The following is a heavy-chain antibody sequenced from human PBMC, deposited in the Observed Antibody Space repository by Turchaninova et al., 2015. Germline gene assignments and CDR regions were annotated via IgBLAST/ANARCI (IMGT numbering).Heavy chain of an antibody. V-gene: IGHV4-34*02. CDR3: ASIGYNSGWTFDY. CDR2: INHRGSA. CDR1: GGSFRGYY. J-gene: IGHJ4*02. Sequence: QVQLQQWGAGLLKPSETLSLTCAVYGGSFRGYYWSWLRQTPGTGLEGIGEINHRGSANYNPSLQRRFFISVDTSKNQFSLKLTSVTAADTAVYYCASIGYNSGWTFDYWGQGTPVTV. D-gene: IGHD6-25*01.